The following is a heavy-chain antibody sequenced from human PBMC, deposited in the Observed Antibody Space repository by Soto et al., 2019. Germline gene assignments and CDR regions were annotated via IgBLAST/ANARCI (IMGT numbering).Heavy chain of an antibody. J-gene: IGHJ4*02. D-gene: IGHD6-19*01. CDR1: GGSISSYY. CDR2: IYTSGST. Sequence: QVQLQESGPGLVKPSETLSLTCTVSGGSISSYYWSWIRQPAGKGLEWIGRIYTSGSTNYNPSLKSRVTMSVDTSKTQFPLKLSSVTAADTAVYYCARVDPLGYSGGKYYFDYWGQGTLVTVPS. CDR3: ARVDPLGYSGGKYYFDY. V-gene: IGHV4-4*07.